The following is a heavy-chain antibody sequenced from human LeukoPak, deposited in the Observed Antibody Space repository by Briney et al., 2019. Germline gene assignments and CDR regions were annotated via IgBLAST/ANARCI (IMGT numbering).Heavy chain of an antibody. CDR3: ARDAYCSSTSCHLYNWFDP. CDR2: INSDGSST. J-gene: IGHJ5*02. CDR1: GFTFSRYW. Sequence: PGGSLRLSCVASGFTFSRYWMHWVRQAPGKGLVWVSRINSDGSSTSYADSVKGRFTISRDNAKNTLYLQMNSLRAEDTAVYYCARDAYCSSTSCHLYNWFDPWGQGTLVTVSS. V-gene: IGHV3-74*01. D-gene: IGHD2-2*01.